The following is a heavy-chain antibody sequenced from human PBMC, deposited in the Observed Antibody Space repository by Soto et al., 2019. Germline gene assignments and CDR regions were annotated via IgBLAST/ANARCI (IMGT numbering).Heavy chain of an antibody. D-gene: IGHD5-18*01. CDR2: ISGSGGST. CDR3: ARGGYSYGFYYYYMDV. Sequence: GGSLRLSCAASGFTFSSYAMSWVRQAPGKGLEWVSAISGSGGSTYYADSVKGRFTISRDNAKNSLYLQMNSLRAEDTAVYYCARGGYSYGFYYYYMDVWGKGTTVTVSS. V-gene: IGHV3-23*01. J-gene: IGHJ6*03. CDR1: GFTFSSYA.